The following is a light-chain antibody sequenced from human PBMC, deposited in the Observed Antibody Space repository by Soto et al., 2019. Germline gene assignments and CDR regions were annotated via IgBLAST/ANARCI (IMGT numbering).Light chain of an antibody. Sequence: QSALTQPASVSGSPGQSITISCTGTISDVGSYNLVSWYQHHPGKAPKLMIYEGSKRPSGVSNRFSGSKSGNTASLTISGLQAEDEADYYCCSYATSTTWVFGGGTKLTVL. V-gene: IGLV2-23*01. CDR3: CSYATSTTWV. CDR2: EGS. J-gene: IGLJ3*02. CDR1: ISDVGSYNL.